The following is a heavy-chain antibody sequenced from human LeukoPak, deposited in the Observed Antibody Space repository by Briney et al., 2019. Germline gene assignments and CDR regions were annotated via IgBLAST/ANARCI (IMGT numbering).Heavy chain of an antibody. CDR3: ARDPLNRRWGSYYFDY. D-gene: IGHD1-14*01. V-gene: IGHV3-30-3*01. Sequence: GGSLRLSCAASGFTFSDYAIHWVRQAPGKGLEWVAVISYDGNNKEFADSVKGRFTISRDNSKSTVYLQVNSLRGEDTAIFYCARDPLNRRWGSYYFDYWSQGTLVTVSS. J-gene: IGHJ4*02. CDR1: GFTFSDYA. CDR2: ISYDGNNK.